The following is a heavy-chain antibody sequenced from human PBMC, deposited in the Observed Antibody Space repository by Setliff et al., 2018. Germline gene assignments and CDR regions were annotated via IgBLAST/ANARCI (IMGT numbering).Heavy chain of an antibody. CDR1: GFTFSSYS. CDR2: INRDGSYT. Sequence: QPGGSLRLSCAASGFTFSSYSMSWVRQAPGKGLEWVSRINRDGSYTVYADSVEGRFTISRDNAKNTLYLQMNSLGAEDTAVYYCARDSYTSPDYWGQGTLVTVSS. J-gene: IGHJ4*02. V-gene: IGHV3-74*01. CDR3: ARDSYTSPDY. D-gene: IGHD6-13*01.